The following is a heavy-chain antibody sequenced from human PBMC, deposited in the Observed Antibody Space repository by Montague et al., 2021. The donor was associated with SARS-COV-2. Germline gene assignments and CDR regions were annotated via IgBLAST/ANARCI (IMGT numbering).Heavy chain of an antibody. CDR2: IYYSGIT. D-gene: IGHD2-8*01. J-gene: IGHJ3*02. CDR3: VRFPLGVRSSAFDI. V-gene: IGHV4-39*01. CDR1: GASISNSDYY. Sequence: SETLSLTCSVSGASISNSDYYWGWIRQPPGKGLEWIGSIYYSGITHYDPSLKSRATLSVDTTKNQFSLRLRPVTAADTAVYYCVRFPLGVRSSAFDIWGQGPMV.